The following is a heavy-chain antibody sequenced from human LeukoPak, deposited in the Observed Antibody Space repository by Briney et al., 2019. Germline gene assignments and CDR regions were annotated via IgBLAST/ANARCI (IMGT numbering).Heavy chain of an antibody. CDR2: ISGSGGST. V-gene: IGHV3-23*01. D-gene: IGHD3-10*01. J-gene: IGHJ4*02. CDR1: GFTFSSYA. Sequence: PGGSLRLSRAASGFTFSSYAMSWVRQAPGKGLEWVSAISGSGGSTYYADSVKGRFTISRDNSKNTLYLQMNSLRAEDTAVYYCAKDGALWFGELALTFDYWGQGTLVTVSS. CDR3: AKDGALWFGELALTFDY.